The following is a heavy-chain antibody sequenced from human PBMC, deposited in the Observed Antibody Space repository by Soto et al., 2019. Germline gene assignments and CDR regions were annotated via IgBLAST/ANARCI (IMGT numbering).Heavy chain of an antibody. CDR2: MRHDSGDT. CDR1: GYHFTSYD. D-gene: IGHD6-13*01. V-gene: IGHV1-8*01. J-gene: IGHJ3*02. Sequence: QVQLAQAAAEVKKPGASVKVSCKASGYHFTSYDIYWVRQPTGQGLESMGGMRHDSGDTGYAQEIPGRDTMTTDTSIRTAYVALGSLRSEDTAVYDCVRRNIAVGTSDIGGQGTMVTVS. CDR3: VRRNIAVGTSDI.